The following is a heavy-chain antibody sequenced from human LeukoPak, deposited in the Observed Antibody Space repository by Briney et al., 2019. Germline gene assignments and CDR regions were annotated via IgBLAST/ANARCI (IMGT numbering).Heavy chain of an antibody. J-gene: IGHJ6*03. V-gene: IGHV4-4*07. CDR1: GGSISSYY. D-gene: IGHD6-13*01. CDR3: ARSIAAAGPYYYYMDV. Sequence: SETLSLTCTVSGGSISSYYWSWIRQPAGKGLEWIGRIYTSGSTNYNPSLKSRVTMSVDTSKNQFSLKLSSVTAADTAVYYCARSIAAAGPYYYYMDVWGKGTTVTVSS. CDR2: IYTSGST.